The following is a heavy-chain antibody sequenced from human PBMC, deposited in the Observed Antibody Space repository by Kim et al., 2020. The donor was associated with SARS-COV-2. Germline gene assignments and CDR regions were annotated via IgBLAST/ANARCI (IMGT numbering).Heavy chain of an antibody. CDR2: IKQDGSET. Sequence: GGSLRLSCAASGFTVSNYWMNWVRQAPGKGLEWLANIKQDGSETNYGGSEKGRLTISRDNAKNSLYLQMTSLRVEDTAVYYCARIGYRSSCADFWGQGTLVTVSS. J-gene: IGHJ4*02. D-gene: IGHD6-13*01. CDR3: ARIGYRSSCADF. CDR1: GFTVSNYW. V-gene: IGHV3-7*03.